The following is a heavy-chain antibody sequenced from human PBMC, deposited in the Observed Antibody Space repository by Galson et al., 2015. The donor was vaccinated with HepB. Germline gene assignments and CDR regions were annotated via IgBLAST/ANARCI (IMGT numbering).Heavy chain of an antibody. CDR2: MNPNSGNT. CDR3: ARKANVGAGWFDP. Sequence: SVKVSCKASGYTFTSYDINWVRQATGQGLEWMGWMNPNSGNTGYAQKFQGRVTMTRNTSISTAYMELSSLRSEDTAVYYCARKANVGAGWFDPWGQGTLVTVSS. V-gene: IGHV1-8*01. J-gene: IGHJ5*02. D-gene: IGHD1-26*01. CDR1: GYTFTSYD.